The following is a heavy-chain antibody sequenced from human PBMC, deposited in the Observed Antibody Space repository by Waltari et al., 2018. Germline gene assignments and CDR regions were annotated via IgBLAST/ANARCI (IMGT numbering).Heavy chain of an antibody. V-gene: IGHV3-23*01. Sequence: EEHLLESGGGLAQPGGSRSLSCAASGFNCISYALSWVRQAPGKGLEWVSGISDSGVITKYADSVKGRFTVSRDNSKNTVFLHLNSLRAEDTAIYYCARHLYSIDYLELAKWGQGTLVTVSS. CDR3: ARHLYSIDYLELAK. CDR1: GFNCISYA. CDR2: ISDSGVIT. D-gene: IGHD3-22*01. J-gene: IGHJ4*02.